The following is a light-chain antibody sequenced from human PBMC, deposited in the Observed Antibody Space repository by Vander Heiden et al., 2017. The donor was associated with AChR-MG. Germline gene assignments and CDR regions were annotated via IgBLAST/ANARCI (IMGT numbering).Light chain of an antibody. CDR1: SSTIGENT. V-gene: IGLV1-44*01. CDR2: SNN. CDR3: AAWDDGLKGPV. J-gene: IGLJ2*01. Sequence: QSVLTQPPSASGTPGQRVTISCSGSSSTIGENTVHWYQKLQGAATKRRIGSNNERPSGVPDRFSGSKAGTSASRDIRGLQSEDEADDYCAAWDDGLKGPVFGGGTKLTVL.